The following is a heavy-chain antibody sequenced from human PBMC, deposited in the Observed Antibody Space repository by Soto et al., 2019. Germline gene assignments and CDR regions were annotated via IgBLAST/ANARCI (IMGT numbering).Heavy chain of an antibody. V-gene: IGHV3-48*02. CDR2: ISSSNTI. CDR1: GFTFSSYS. Sequence: VQLVESGGGLVQPGGSLRLSCAASGFTFSSYSMNGVRQAPGKGLEWVSYISSSNTIYYGGSVKGQFTISRANANNSLYLPIHPLRHEDTAVFYWARDMGSRFYHYGMDVWGQGTTVTVSS. J-gene: IGHJ6*02. CDR3: ARDMGSRFYHYGMDV. D-gene: IGHD2-15*01.